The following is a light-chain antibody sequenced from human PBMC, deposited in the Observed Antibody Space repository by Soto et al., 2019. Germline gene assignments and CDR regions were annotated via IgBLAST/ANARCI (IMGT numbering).Light chain of an antibody. CDR3: KQYVTSPWA. V-gene: IGKV3-20*01. Sequence: EIVLTQSPGTLSLSPGERATLSCRASQSVSSSFLAWYQQKPGQAPRLLIYGASNRATGIPDRFSGSGSVTDFTLTISRLETEDFAVYYCKQYVTSPWAFGQGTKVAIK. J-gene: IGKJ1*01. CDR2: GAS. CDR1: QSVSSSF.